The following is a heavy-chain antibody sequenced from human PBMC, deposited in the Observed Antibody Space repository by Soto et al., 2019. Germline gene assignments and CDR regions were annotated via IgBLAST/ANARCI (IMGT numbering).Heavy chain of an antibody. Sequence: EVQLVESGGGLVQPGRSLRLSCAASGFTFDDYAMHWVRQAPGKGLEWVSGLSWNSGSIGYADSVKGRFTIARDNAKNALYLQMNSLRAEDTALYYCAKDIEGLWLRRGAFDIWGQGTMVTVSS. V-gene: IGHV3-9*01. CDR1: GFTFDDYA. CDR2: LSWNSGSI. D-gene: IGHD5-18*01. J-gene: IGHJ3*02. CDR3: AKDIEGLWLRRGAFDI.